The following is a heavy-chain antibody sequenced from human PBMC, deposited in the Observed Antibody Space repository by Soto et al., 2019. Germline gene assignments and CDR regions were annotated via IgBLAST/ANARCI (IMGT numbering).Heavy chain of an antibody. J-gene: IGHJ4*02. CDR2: IYYSGST. V-gene: IGHV4-31*03. Sequence: SETLSLTCNVSGGSISSGGYYWSWIRQHPGKGLEWIGYIYYSGSTYYNPSLKSRVTISVDTSKNQFSLKLSSVTAADTAVYYCARDSYDILNGPKGFDYWGQGTLVTVSS. D-gene: IGHD3-9*01. CDR1: GGSISSGGYY. CDR3: ARDSYDILNGPKGFDY.